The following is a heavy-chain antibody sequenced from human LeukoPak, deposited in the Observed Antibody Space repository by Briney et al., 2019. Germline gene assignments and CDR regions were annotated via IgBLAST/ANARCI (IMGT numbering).Heavy chain of an antibody. V-gene: IGHV4-59*08. J-gene: IGHJ4*02. D-gene: IGHD6-19*01. CDR1: GGSISSYY. CDR3: ARHHSSGWYES. CDR2: IYYSGST. Sequence: PSETLSLTCTVSGGSISSYYWSWIRQPPGKGLEWIGYIYYSGSTNYNPSHKSRVTIPVDTSKNQFSLKLSSVTAADTAVYYCARHHSSGWYESWGQGTLVTVSS.